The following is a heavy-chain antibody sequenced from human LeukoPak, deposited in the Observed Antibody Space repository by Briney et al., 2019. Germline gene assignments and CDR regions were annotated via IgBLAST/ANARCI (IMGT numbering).Heavy chain of an antibody. CDR2: MNPNSGNT. CDR1: GYTFTSYD. CDR3: ARVAGRYCSGGSCYSYYYYYYGMDV. Sequence: APVKVSCKASGYTFTSYDINWVRQATGQGLEWMGWMNPNSGNTGYAQKFQGRVTMTRNTSISTAYMELSSLRSEDTAVYYCARVAGRYCSGGSCYSYYYYYYGMDVWGQGTTVTVSS. V-gene: IGHV1-8*01. J-gene: IGHJ6*02. D-gene: IGHD2-15*01.